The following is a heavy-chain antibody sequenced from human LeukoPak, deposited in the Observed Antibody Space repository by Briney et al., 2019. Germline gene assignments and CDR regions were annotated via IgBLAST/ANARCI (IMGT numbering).Heavy chain of an antibody. Sequence: SETLSLTCTVSGGSISSGSYYWSWIRQPAGKGLEWIGRIYTSGSTNYNPSLKSRVTISVDTSKNQFSLKLSSVTAADTAVYYCARALNEGFWSGYIPTNNWFDPWGQGTLVTASS. V-gene: IGHV4-61*02. CDR3: ARALNEGFWSGYIPTNNWFDP. CDR2: IYTSGST. J-gene: IGHJ5*02. D-gene: IGHD3-3*01. CDR1: GGSISSGSYY.